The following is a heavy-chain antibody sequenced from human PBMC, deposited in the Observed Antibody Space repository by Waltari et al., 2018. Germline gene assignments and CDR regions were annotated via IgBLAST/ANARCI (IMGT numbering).Heavy chain of an antibody. D-gene: IGHD3-3*01. Sequence: QVQLQESGPGMVKPSQTLSLTCTVSGGSISSGGYYWSWIRQPPGKGLAWIGYIYYSGSTYYNPSLKSRVTISVDTSKNQFSLKLSSVTAADTAVYYCARDLGGYYDFWSGYYSHYYYYMDVWGKGTTVTVSS. CDR3: ARDLGGYYDFWSGYYSHYYYYMDV. V-gene: IGHV4-31*03. J-gene: IGHJ6*03. CDR1: GGSISSGGYY. CDR2: IYYSGST.